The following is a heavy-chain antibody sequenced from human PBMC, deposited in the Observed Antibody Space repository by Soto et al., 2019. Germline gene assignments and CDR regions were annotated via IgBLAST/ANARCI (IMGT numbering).Heavy chain of an antibody. D-gene: IGHD6-13*01. J-gene: IGHJ4*02. V-gene: IGHV1-69*12. Sequence: QVQLVQSGAEVKKPGSSVKVSCKASGGTFSNYAISWVRQAPGQGPEWMGGIIPIFGTTNYAQRFQGRVTITADESTSTAYMELSSLRSEDTAVYYCARVSSSWYKDYFDYWGQGTLVTVSS. CDR2: IIPIFGTT. CDR3: ARVSSSWYKDYFDY. CDR1: GGTFSNYA.